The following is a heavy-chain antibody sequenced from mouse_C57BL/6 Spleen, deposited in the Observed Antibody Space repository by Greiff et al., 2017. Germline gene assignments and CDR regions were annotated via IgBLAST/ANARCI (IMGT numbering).Heavy chain of an antibody. D-gene: IGHD2-4*01. CDR1: GYAFSSSW. J-gene: IGHJ3*01. V-gene: IGHV1-82*01. CDR2: IYPGDGDT. Sequence: VHLVESGPELVKPGASVKISCKASGYAFSSSWMNWVKQRPGKGLEWIGRIYPGDGDTNYNGKFKGKATLTADKSSSTAYMQLSSLTSEDSAVYFCAREDDYDVWFAYWGQGTLVTVSA. CDR3: AREDDYDVWFAY.